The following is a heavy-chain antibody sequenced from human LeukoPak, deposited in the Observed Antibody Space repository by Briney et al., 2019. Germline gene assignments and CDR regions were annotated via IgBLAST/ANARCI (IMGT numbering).Heavy chain of an antibody. CDR3: ARRYCSGGTCYGDY. CDR1: GGSISSSSYY. J-gene: IGHJ4*02. CDR2: IYYSGST. D-gene: IGHD2-15*01. Sequence: SETLSLTCTVSGGSISSSSYYWGWIRQPPGKGLEWIGSIYYSGSTYYNPSLKSRVTISVDTSKNQFSLKLSSVTAADTAVYYCARRYCSGGTCYGDYWGKGTLVTVSS. V-gene: IGHV4-39*07.